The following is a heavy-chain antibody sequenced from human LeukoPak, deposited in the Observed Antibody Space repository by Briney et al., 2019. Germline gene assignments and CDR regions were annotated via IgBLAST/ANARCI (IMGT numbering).Heavy chain of an antibody. CDR3: ARGNLYYFDSSGYYFKFDY. D-gene: IGHD3-22*01. J-gene: IGHJ4*02. Sequence: SETLSLTCTVSGGSITSNSHNWGWIRQPPGKGLEWIGSIYFSEYTYDNPSLKSRVTMSVDTSKNQFSLKLHAVTAADTAVYYCARGNLYYFDSSGYYFKFDYWGQGTLVTVSS. CDR1: GGSITSNSHN. CDR2: IYFSEYT. V-gene: IGHV4-39*01.